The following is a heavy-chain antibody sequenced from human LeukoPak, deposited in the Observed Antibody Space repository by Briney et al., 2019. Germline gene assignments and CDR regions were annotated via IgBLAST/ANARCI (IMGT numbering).Heavy chain of an antibody. D-gene: IGHD3-3*01. Sequence: ASVKVSCKASGYTFTGYYMHWVRQAPGQGLEWMGWINPNSGGTNYAQKFQGWVTMTRDTSISTAYMELSRLRSDDTAVYYCARERTIFGVVPDYWGQGTLVTVSS. J-gene: IGHJ4*02. CDR1: GYTFTGYY. CDR3: ARERTIFGVVPDY. V-gene: IGHV1-2*04. CDR2: INPNSGGT.